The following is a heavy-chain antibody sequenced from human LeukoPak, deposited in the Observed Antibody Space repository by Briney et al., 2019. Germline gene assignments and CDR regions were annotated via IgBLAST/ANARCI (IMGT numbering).Heavy chain of an antibody. D-gene: IGHD6-13*01. J-gene: IGHJ4*02. CDR3: ARHGGGSSSWSDY. V-gene: IGHV4-59*08. CDR1: GGSFSVYY. Sequence: SETLSLTCAVYGGSFSVYYCSWIRQPPGKGLEWIGYIYYSGSTNYNPSLKSRVTISVDTSKNQFSLKLSSVTAADTAVYYCARHGGGSSSWSDYWGQGTLVTVSS. CDR2: IYYSGST.